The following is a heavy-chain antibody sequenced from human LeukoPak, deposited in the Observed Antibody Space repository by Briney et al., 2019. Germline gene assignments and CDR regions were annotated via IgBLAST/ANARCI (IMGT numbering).Heavy chain of an antibody. J-gene: IGHJ3*02. CDR3: AKAVTSTVTSDAFDI. CDR1: GFTFDDYA. D-gene: IGHD4-17*01. Sequence: GGSLRPSCAASGFTFDDYAMHWVRQAPGKGLEWVSGISWNSGSIGYADSVKGRFTISRDNAKNSLYLQMNSLRAEDTALYYCAKAVTSTVTSDAFDIWGQGTMVTVSS. CDR2: ISWNSGSI. V-gene: IGHV3-9*01.